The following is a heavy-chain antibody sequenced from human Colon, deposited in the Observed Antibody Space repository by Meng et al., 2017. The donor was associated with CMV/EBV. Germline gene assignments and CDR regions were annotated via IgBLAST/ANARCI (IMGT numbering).Heavy chain of an antibody. V-gene: IGHV3-30*04. CDR1: GFTFSTYA. Sequence: GGSLRLSCAASGFTFSTYAMHWVRQAPGKGLEWVAVISYDGSNKYYADSVKGRFTISRDDARNSLFLQMNSLSVEDTAVYYCARDQYTAMVKDGMDVWGQGTTVTVSS. J-gene: IGHJ6*02. CDR2: ISYDGSNK. CDR3: ARDQYTAMVKDGMDV. D-gene: IGHD5-18*01.